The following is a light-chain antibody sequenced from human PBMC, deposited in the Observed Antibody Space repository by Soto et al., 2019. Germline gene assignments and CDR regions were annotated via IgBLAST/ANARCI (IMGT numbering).Light chain of an antibody. CDR1: QRVSSN. J-gene: IGKJ1*01. CDR2: GAS. V-gene: IGKV3-15*01. CDR3: QQYNNWRQT. Sequence: EIVLTQSPATLSLSPGERVTLSCRASQRVSSNVAWYQQKPGQAPRLLLYGASARATGVPARFSGSGSGTQFALTISSLQSEDFAVYYCQQYNNWRQTFGQGTKVDIK.